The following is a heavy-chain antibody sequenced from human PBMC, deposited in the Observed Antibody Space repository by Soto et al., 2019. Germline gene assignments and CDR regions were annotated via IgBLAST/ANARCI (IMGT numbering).Heavy chain of an antibody. CDR2: VSHDGRNT. V-gene: IGHV3-30*18. Sequence: VQLVESGGGVVQPGRSLRLSCAASGFTFSDYAMHWVRQAPGKGLEWVAVVSHDGRNTHYADSVKGRFTISRDSSKNAVSLEMTSLRAEDTAVYYGAKGGRQWLVTSDFNYWGQGALVTVSS. CDR3: AKGGRQWLVTSDFNY. D-gene: IGHD6-19*01. CDR1: GFTFSDYA. J-gene: IGHJ4*02.